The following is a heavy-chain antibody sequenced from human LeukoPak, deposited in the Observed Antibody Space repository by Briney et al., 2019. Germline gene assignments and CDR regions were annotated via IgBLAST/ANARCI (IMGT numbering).Heavy chain of an antibody. CDR1: GYTFTSHG. CDR3: AREFTKKRGLYGYYYYYGMDV. V-gene: IGHV1-18*01. Sequence: ASVKVSCKASGYTFTSHGLSWARQAPGQGLEWMGWISIYSGNTNYAQKFQGRVTMTRNTSISTAYMELSSLRSEDTAVYYCAREFTKKRGLYGYYYYYGMDVWGQGTTVTVSS. CDR2: ISIYSGNT. J-gene: IGHJ6*02. D-gene: IGHD2/OR15-2a*01.